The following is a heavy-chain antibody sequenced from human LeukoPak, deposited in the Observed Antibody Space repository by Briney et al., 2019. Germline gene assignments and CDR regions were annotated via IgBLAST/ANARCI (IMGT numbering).Heavy chain of an antibody. D-gene: IGHD5-24*01. CDR1: GYIVIRCA. V-gene: IGHV7-4-1*02. CDR3: GDGYGTVDY. J-gene: IGHJ4*02. Sequence: ASVKVSCKASGYIVIRCAMNWVRQPPAQGLEWMGWINTNTGNPTYTQGFTGRFVFSWDTSVSTAYLQISSLMPEDTACYYCGDGYGTVDYWGQGTLVTVSS. CDR2: INTNTGNP.